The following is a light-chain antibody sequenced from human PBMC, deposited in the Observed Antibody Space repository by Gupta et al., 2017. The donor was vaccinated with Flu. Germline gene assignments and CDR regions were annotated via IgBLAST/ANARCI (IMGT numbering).Light chain of an antibody. CDR3: QQDKNYPYI. Sequence: DIHMTQSPSSLSASVADRVTITCRASQDIRNYLAWFQQKPGKAPKSLIYAESRSQTGVPSKFSGSGSGTDFTLTISSLQAEDFATYYCQQDKNYPYIFGQGTKVEIK. CDR2: AES. V-gene: IGKV1-16*02. CDR1: QDIRNY. J-gene: IGKJ2*01.